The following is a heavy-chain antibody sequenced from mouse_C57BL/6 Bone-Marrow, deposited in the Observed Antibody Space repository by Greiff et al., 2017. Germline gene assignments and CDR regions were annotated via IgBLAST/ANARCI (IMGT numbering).Heavy chain of an antibody. CDR2: IYPRSGNT. V-gene: IGHV1-81*01. CDR1: GYTFTSYG. CDR3: AREAVYYGNPAWFAY. D-gene: IGHD2-1*01. J-gene: IGHJ3*01. Sequence: VKLMESGAELARPGASVKLSCKASGYTFTSYGISWVKQRTGQGLEWIGEIYPRSGNTYYNEKFKGKATLTADKSSSTAYMELRSLTSEDSAVYFCAREAVYYGNPAWFAYWGQGTLVTVSA.